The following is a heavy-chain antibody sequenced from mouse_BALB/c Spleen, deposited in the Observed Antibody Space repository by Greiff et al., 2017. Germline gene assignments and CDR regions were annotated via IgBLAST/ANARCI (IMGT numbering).Heavy chain of an antibody. J-gene: IGHJ4*01. CDR2: ISYSGST. CDR1: GYSITSDYA. Sequence: EVKLQESGPGLVKPSQSLSLTCTVTGYSITSDYAWNWIRQFPGNNLEWMGYISYSGSTSYNPSLKSRISITRDTSKNQFFLQLNSVTTEDTATYYCARSRYYAMDYWGQGTSVTVSS. V-gene: IGHV3-2*02. CDR3: ARSRYYAMDY.